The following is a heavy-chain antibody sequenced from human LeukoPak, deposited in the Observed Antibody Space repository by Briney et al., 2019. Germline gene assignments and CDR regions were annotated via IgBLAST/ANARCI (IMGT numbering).Heavy chain of an antibody. CDR1: GGSFGGYY. CDR2: INHSGST. J-gene: IGHJ4*02. Sequence: PSETLSLTCAVYGGSFGGYYWSWIRQPPGKGLEWIGEINHSGSTNYNPSLKSRVTISVDTSKNQFSLKLSSVTAADTAVYYCARGRGTLWGQGTLVTVSS. CDR3: ARGRGTL. V-gene: IGHV4-34*01. D-gene: IGHD3-16*01.